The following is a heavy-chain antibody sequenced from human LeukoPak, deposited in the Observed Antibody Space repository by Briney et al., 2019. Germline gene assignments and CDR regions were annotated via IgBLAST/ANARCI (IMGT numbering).Heavy chain of an antibody. CDR1: GGSISSYY. D-gene: IGHD3-22*01. Sequence: SETLSLTCTASGGSISSYYWSWIRQPAGKGLEWIGRIHTSGSTNYNTSLKSRVTMSADTSKNQFSLKLSSVTAADTAVYYCARDRYYYDSSGPPLDIWGQGTMVTVSS. CDR2: IHTSGST. J-gene: IGHJ3*02. CDR3: ARDRYYYDSSGPPLDI. V-gene: IGHV4-4*07.